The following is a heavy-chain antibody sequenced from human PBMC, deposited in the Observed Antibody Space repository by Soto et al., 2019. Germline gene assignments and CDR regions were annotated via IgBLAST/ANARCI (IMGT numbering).Heavy chain of an antibody. Sequence: SETLSLTCAVYGGSFSGYYWSWIRQPPGKGLEWIGEINHSGSTNYNPSLKSRVTISVDTSKNQFSLKLSSVTAADTAVYYCARLGSFLGFCSSTSCYRYYYYMDVGGKGTTVTVSS. J-gene: IGHJ6*03. CDR1: GGSFSGYY. D-gene: IGHD2-2*01. CDR3: ARLGSFLGFCSSTSCYRYYYYMDV. V-gene: IGHV4-34*01. CDR2: INHSGST.